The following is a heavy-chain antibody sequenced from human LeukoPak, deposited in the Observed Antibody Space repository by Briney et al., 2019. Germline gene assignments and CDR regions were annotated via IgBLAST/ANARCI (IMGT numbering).Heavy chain of an antibody. D-gene: IGHD6-19*01. CDR2: IHYGANT. CDR3: ARDPPPAVAGPYSYYYYGMDV. CDR1: GVSITSSSYY. V-gene: IGHV4-39*02. Sequence: PSETLSLTCTVSGVSITSSSYYWGWIRQPPGKGPEWIGSIHYGANTYRNPSLKSRVTISMDTSKNHFSLSLSSVTAADTAVYYCARDPPPAVAGPYSYYYYGMDVWGQGTTVTVSS. J-gene: IGHJ6*02.